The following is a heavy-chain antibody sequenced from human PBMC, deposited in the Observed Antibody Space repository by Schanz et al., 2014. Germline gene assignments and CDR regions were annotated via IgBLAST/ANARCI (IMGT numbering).Heavy chain of an antibody. D-gene: IGHD6-13*01. Sequence: EVQLVESGGGLVQPGRSLRLSCEASGFTFSNYNMNWVRQAPGKGLEWVSYISRSSSTIYYTDSVKGRFTISRDNAKNSVFLQMNGLRDEDTAVYYCATETYSSSWCFDYWGQGTLVTVSS. CDR2: ISRSSSTI. CDR3: ATETYSSSWCFDY. J-gene: IGHJ4*02. V-gene: IGHV3-48*02. CDR1: GFTFSNYN.